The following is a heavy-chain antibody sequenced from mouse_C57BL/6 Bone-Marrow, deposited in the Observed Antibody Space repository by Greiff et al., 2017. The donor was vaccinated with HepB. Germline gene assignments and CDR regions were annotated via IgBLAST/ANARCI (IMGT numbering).Heavy chain of an antibody. CDR1: GFTFTDYY. Sequence: EVQLVESGGGLVQPGGSLRLSCAASGFTFTDYYMSWVRQPPGKALEWLGFIRNKANGYTTEYSASVKGRFTISRDNSQSILYLQMNALRAEDSATYYCARSYLGDYWGQGTSVTVSS. V-gene: IGHV7-3*01. CDR2: IRNKANGYTT. CDR3: ARSYLGDY. D-gene: IGHD2-10*01. J-gene: IGHJ4*01.